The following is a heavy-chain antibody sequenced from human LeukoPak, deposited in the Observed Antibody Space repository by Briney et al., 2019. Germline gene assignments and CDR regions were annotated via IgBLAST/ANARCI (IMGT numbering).Heavy chain of an antibody. D-gene: IGHD2-2*01. Sequence: SETLSLTCAVYGGSFSGYYWSWIRQPPGKWLEWIGVINHSGSTNYNPSLKSRVTISVDTSKNQFSLKLSSVTAADTAVYYCARSEDIVVVPAAKKGAYDYWGQGTLVTVSS. V-gene: IGHV4-34*01. CDR2: INHSGST. J-gene: IGHJ4*02. CDR1: GGSFSGYY. CDR3: ARSEDIVVVPAAKKGAYDY.